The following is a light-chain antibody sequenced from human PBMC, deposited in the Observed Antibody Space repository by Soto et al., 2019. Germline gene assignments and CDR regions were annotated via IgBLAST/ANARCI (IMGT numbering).Light chain of an antibody. CDR2: DVS. Sequence: QCVLTQPASLSGSPGQSIAISCTGTSSDVGGYKYVSWYQQHPGKAPKLLIYDVSNRPSGVSDRFSGSKSGNTASLTISGLQSDDEADYYCSSYISSSSYVFGTGTKVTVL. V-gene: IGLV2-14*01. CDR3: SSYISSSSYV. CDR1: SSDVGGYKY. J-gene: IGLJ1*01.